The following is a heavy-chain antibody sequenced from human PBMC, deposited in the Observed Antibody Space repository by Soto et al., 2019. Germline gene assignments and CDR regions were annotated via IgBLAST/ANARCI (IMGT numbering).Heavy chain of an antibody. Sequence: GESLKISCKESGHKFTDYWIAWVRQKPGQGLEWMGIIYPGDSDTRYGPSFEGLVTISADKSIGTAFLQWNSLRASDTAIYYCASQLRYTGYDYGYDYWGQGXLVTVYS. V-gene: IGHV5-51*01. J-gene: IGHJ4*02. CDR2: IYPGDSDT. CDR3: ASQLRYTGYDYGYDY. CDR1: GHKFTDYW. D-gene: IGHD5-12*01.